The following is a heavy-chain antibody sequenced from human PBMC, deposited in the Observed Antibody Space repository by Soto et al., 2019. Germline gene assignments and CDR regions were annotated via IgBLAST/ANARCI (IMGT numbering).Heavy chain of an antibody. D-gene: IGHD3-16*01. CDR1: GYSLSELS. CDR2: YDLEKGET. V-gene: IGHV1-24*01. J-gene: IGHJ4*02. Sequence: ASLKLDWKGSGYSLSELSIRWGRHAQGEGLEWMGGYDLEKGETIYAQKFQGRVTMTEDSPADTPYMQLRSLRSEDTAVYYCAIAVGRSNQFGLWGQGTMVTVYS. CDR3: AIAVGRSNQFGL.